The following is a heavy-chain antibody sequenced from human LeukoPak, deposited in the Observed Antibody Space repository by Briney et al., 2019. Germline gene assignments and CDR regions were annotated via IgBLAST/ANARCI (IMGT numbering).Heavy chain of an antibody. CDR1: GFTFSSYS. J-gene: IGHJ4*02. Sequence: AGGSLRLSCAASGFTFSSYSMNWVRQAPGKGLEWVSSISSSSSYIYYADSMKGRFTISRDNAKNSLYLQMNSLRAEDTAAYYCARGVGATTGYYFDYWGQGTLVTVSS. D-gene: IGHD1-26*01. CDR3: ARGVGATTGYYFDY. V-gene: IGHV3-21*01. CDR2: ISSSSSYI.